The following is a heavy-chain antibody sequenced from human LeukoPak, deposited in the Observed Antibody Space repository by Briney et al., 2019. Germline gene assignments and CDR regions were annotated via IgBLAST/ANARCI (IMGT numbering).Heavy chain of an antibody. D-gene: IGHD3-22*01. Sequence: ASVKVSCKASGYTFTSYGINWVRQATGQGLEWMGWMNPNSGNTGYAQKFQGRVTMTRNTSISTAYMELSSLRSEDTAVYYCARGEGNYYDSSNRGNDYWGQGTLVTVSS. V-gene: IGHV1-8*02. J-gene: IGHJ4*02. CDR1: GYTFTSYG. CDR2: MNPNSGNT. CDR3: ARGEGNYYDSSNRGNDY.